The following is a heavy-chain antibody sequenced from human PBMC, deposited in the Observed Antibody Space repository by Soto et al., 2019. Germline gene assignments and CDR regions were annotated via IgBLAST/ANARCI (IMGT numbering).Heavy chain of an antibody. CDR3: ARDSPSNYGDSHPYYYYYGMDV. Sequence: PGGSLRLSCAASGFTFSSYWMSWVRQAPGKGLEWVANIKQDGSEKYYVDSVKGRFTISRDNAKNSLYLQMNSLRAEDTAVYYCARDSPSNYGDSHPYYYYYGMDVWGQGTTVTVSS. CDR1: GFTFSSYW. CDR2: IKQDGSEK. D-gene: IGHD4-17*01. V-gene: IGHV3-7*01. J-gene: IGHJ6*02.